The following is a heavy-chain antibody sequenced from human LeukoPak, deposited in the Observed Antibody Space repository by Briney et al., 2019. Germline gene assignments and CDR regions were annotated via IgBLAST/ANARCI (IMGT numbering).Heavy chain of an antibody. CDR2: ILGNPGST. J-gene: IGHJ4*02. V-gene: IGHV3-23*01. CDR1: GGSISSYY. D-gene: IGHD6-19*01. Sequence: ETLSLTCTVSGGSISSYYWSWIRQPPGKGLEWVSAILGNPGSTYYADSVRGRFTISRDNSKNTLYLQMNSLRAEDTAVYYCAKRAVPGCLDYWGQGTLVTVSS. CDR3: AKRAVPGCLDY.